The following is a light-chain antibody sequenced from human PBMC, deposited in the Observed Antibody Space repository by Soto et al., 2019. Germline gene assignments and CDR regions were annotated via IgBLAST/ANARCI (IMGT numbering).Light chain of an antibody. V-gene: IGKV3-15*01. CDR1: QSVSSN. CDR3: QQYNSWPPYT. Sequence: EIVMTQSPATLSVSPGERATLSCRASQSVSSNLAWYQQKPGQAPRLLSYGASTRATGIPARFSGSGSGTEFTLTISSLQSEDFALYYCQQYNSWPPYTFGQGTKLEI. CDR2: GAS. J-gene: IGKJ2*01.